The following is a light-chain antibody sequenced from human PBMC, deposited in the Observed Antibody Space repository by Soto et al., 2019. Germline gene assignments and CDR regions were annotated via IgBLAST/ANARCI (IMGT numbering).Light chain of an antibody. CDR1: QSFSSY. CDR2: DAS. CDR3: QQRSNWPLT. Sequence: EIVLTQSPATLFLSPGERATLSCRASQSFSSYLAWYQQKPGQAPRLLIYDASNRATGIPARFSGSGSGTDFTLTISSLEPEDFAVYYCQQRSNWPLTFCGGTKV. J-gene: IGKJ4*01. V-gene: IGKV3-11*01.